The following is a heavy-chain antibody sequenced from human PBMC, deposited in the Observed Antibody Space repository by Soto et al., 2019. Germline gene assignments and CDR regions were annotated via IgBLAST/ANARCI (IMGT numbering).Heavy chain of an antibody. V-gene: IGHV3-15*01. J-gene: IGHJ4*02. CDR1: GFTFSNAW. CDR3: TTVSYCSTTICSFYFDY. CDR2: IKSKTDGGTT. Sequence: PGGSLRLSCAASGFTFSNAWMSWVRQAPGKGLGWVGRIKSKTDGGTTDFAAPVKGRFTISRDDSKNTLYLQMNSLKTEDTAVYYCTTVSYCSTTICSFYFDYWGQGTLVTVSS. D-gene: IGHD2-2*01.